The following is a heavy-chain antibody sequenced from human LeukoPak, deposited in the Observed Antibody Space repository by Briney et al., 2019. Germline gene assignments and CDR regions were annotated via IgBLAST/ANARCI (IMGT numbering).Heavy chain of an antibody. CDR3: ARDPVGGSTIFDS. V-gene: IGHV6-1*01. J-gene: IGHJ4*02. Sequence: SQTLSLTCAISGDGVSSDSAAWNWIRQSPSRGLEWLARTYFRSKWYYDYALAVKGRITINPDTSKNQFSLQLNSVTPEDTAVYFCARDPVGGSTIFDSWGQGTLVTVSS. D-gene: IGHD1-26*01. CDR1: GDGVSSDSAA. CDR2: TYFRSKWYY.